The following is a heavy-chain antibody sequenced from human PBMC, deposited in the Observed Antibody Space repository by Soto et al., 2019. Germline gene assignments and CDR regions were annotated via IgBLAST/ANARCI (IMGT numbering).Heavy chain of an antibody. D-gene: IGHD4-4*01. CDR3: ARDQHDYSNYGNYYYYYGMDV. CDR2: IYYSGNT. J-gene: IGHJ6*02. V-gene: IGHV4-31*03. CDR1: GGSISSGGYY. Sequence: SETLSLTCTVSGGSISSGGYYWSWIRQHPGKGLEWIGYIYYSGNTYYNPSLKSRVTISVDTSKNQFSLKLSSVTAADTAVYYCARDQHDYSNYGNYYYYYGMDVWGQGTTVTVSS.